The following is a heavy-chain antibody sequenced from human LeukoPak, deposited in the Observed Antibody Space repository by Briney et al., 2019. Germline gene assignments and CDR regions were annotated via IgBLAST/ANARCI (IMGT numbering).Heavy chain of an antibody. CDR3: ARQAGGGYYMDV. CDR2: ISGSGGRT. D-gene: IGHD2-8*02. CDR1: GFTFSSYV. J-gene: IGHJ6*03. Sequence: GGSLRLSCAASGFTFSSYVMSWVRQAPGKGLEWVSTISGSGGRTYYADSVKGRFTISRDNSKNTLYLQMNSLRAQDTAVYYCARQAGGGYYMDVWGKGTTVTVSS. V-gene: IGHV3-23*01.